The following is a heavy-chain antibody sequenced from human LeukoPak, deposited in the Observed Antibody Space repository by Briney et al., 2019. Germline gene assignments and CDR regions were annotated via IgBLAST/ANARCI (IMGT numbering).Heavy chain of an antibody. CDR2: FDPEDCET. CDR3: ATARGRYSSSWYAGGWFDP. J-gene: IGHJ5*02. CDR1: GYTLTELS. D-gene: IGHD6-13*01. V-gene: IGHV1-24*01. Sequence: ASVKVSCKVSGYTLTELSMHWVRQAPGKGLEWMGGFDPEDCETIYAQKFQGRVTMTEDTSTDPAYMELSSLRSEDPAVYYCATARGRYSSSWYAGGWFDPWGQGTLVTVSS.